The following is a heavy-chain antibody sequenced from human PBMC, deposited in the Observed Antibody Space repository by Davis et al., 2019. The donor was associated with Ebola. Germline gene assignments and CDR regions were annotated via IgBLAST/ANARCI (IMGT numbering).Heavy chain of an antibody. V-gene: IGHV1-18*01. CDR2: INPHNGNT. CDR1: GYTFSSYA. J-gene: IGHJ4*02. CDR3: ARAQFPTTSDH. Sequence: ASVKVSCKAAGYTFSSYAITWVRQAPGQGLEWMGWINPHNGNTNYAQNVQGRVTMTTDTATTTAYMEVGSLRSDDTAVYYCARAQFPTTSDHWGQGTLVTVSS. D-gene: IGHD1-1*01.